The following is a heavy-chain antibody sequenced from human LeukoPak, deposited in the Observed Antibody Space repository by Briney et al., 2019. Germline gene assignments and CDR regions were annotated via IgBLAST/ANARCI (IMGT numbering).Heavy chain of an antibody. D-gene: IGHD1-1*01. Sequence: ASVKVSCKTSLYTLTGYYLPWVRQAPGQGLEWMGWISPNTGATKYAQRFQGRVAMTRDTSISIAYMELSRLRSDDTAVYYCARGLYNTYPEDYWGQGTLVTVSS. CDR1: LYTLTGYY. CDR2: ISPNTGAT. J-gene: IGHJ4*02. V-gene: IGHV1-2*02. CDR3: ARGLYNTYPEDY.